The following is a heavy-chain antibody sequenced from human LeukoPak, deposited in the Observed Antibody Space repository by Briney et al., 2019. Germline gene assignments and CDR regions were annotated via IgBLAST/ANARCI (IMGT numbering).Heavy chain of an antibody. CDR2: IKGDGSST. Sequence: PGGSLRLSCAASGFTFSTYWMHWVRQAPGQGLEWDALIKGDGSSTIYADSVKGRFTISRDNSKNTLYLQTSSLRAEDTAVYYCARASTTVPNLLDHWGRGTLVTVSS. D-gene: IGHD4-17*01. J-gene: IGHJ4*02. CDR1: GFTFSTYW. V-gene: IGHV3-74*01. CDR3: ARASTTVPNLLDH.